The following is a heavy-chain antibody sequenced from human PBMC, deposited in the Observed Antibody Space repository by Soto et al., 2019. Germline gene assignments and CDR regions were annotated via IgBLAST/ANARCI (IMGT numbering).Heavy chain of an antibody. V-gene: IGHV1-24*01. Sequence: ASVKVSCKVSGYTLTELSMHWVRQAPGKGLEWMGGFDPEDGETIYAQKFQGRVTMTEDTSTDTAYMELSSLRSEDTAVYYCATMYYYDSSGYYYSFGGFDPWGQGTLVTVS. CDR1: GYTLTELS. J-gene: IGHJ5*02. CDR3: ATMYYYDSSGYYYSFGGFDP. CDR2: FDPEDGET. D-gene: IGHD3-22*01.